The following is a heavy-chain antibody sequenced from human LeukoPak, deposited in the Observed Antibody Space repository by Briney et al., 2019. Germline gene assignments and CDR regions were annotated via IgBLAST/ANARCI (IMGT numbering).Heavy chain of an antibody. CDR1: GYTFTGYY. Sequence: GASVKVSCKASGYTFTGYYIHWVRQAPGEGLEWMGWINPDSGGTNYAQKFQGRVTMTRDTSISTVYMELSRLRSDDTAVYYCARCQKRVGFAYWHFDLWGRGTLVTVSS. CDR2: INPDSGGT. D-gene: IGHD1-26*01. CDR3: ARCQKRVGFAYWHFDL. V-gene: IGHV1-2*02. J-gene: IGHJ2*01.